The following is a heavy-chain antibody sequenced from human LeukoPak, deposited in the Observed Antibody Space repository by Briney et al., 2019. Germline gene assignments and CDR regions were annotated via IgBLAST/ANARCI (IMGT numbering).Heavy chain of an antibody. CDR1: GYSFTNYW. Sequence: LGESLKISCKGSGYSFTNYWINWGRQRPGKGLEWMGAIYPGNSHVRYNPSLQGQVTISADTSFGVASLQWSSLQTSDTGMYYCVSIPNTASPLNWFDPWGQGTLVTVSS. CDR2: IYPGNSHV. J-gene: IGHJ5*02. V-gene: IGHV5-51*01. D-gene: IGHD5-18*01. CDR3: VSIPNTASPLNWFDP.